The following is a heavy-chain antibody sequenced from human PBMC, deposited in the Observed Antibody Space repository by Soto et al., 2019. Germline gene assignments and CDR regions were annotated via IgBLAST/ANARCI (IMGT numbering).Heavy chain of an antibody. D-gene: IGHD3-10*01. V-gene: IGHV3-23*01. CDR2: ISGSGGST. Sequence: EVQLLESGGGLVQPGGSLRLSCAASGFTFSSYAMSWVRQAPGKGLEWVSSISGSGGSTYYADSVKGRFTISRDNSKNTLYLQMNRLRAEDTAVYYCAKDGDYYGLGSYFDYWGQGALVTVSS. J-gene: IGHJ4*02. CDR1: GFTFSSYA. CDR3: AKDGDYYGLGSYFDY.